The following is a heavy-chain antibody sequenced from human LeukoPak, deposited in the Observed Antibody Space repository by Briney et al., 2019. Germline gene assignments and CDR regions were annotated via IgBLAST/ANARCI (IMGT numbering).Heavy chain of an antibody. Sequence: GRSLRLSCAASGFTFSSYGMHWVRQAPGKGLEWVAVIWYDGSNKYYADSVKGRFTISRDNSKNTLYLQMNSLRAEDTAVYYCAREGRGVVEPAAMGWGQGTLVTVSS. CDR2: IWYDGSNK. CDR3: AREGRGVVEPAAMG. CDR1: GFTFSSYG. J-gene: IGHJ4*02. D-gene: IGHD2-2*01. V-gene: IGHV3-33*01.